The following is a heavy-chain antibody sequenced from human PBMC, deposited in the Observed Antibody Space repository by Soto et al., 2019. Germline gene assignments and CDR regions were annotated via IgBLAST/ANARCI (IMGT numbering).Heavy chain of an antibody. CDR2: VYYSEST. CDR3: AGGPQHGSGTLSIEY. D-gene: IGHD3-10*01. J-gene: IGHJ4*02. CDR1: GGSISTGLYY. V-gene: IGHV4-39*01. Sequence: QLQLQESGPGLVKPSETLSLTCTVSGGSISTGLYYWAWIRQPPGKGLEWIATVYYSESTYYNPSLMVRVTIFVDTSKNQFSLKLNSVTATDTAVYYCAGGPQHGSGTLSIEYWGQGTLVAVSS.